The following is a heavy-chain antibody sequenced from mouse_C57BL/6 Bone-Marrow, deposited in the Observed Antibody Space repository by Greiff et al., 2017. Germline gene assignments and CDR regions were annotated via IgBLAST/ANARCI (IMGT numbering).Heavy chain of an antibody. CDR2: IDPSDSYT. J-gene: IGHJ3*01. CDR3: LYAWFAY. V-gene: IGHV1-59*01. CDR1: GYTFTSYW. Sequence: VQLQQPGAELVRPGTSVKLSCKASGYTFTSYWMHWVKQRPGQGLEWIGVIDPSDSYTNYNQKFKGKATLTVDTSSSTAYMQLSSLTSEDSAVXYCLYAWFAYWGQGTLVTVSA. D-gene: IGHD1-1*01.